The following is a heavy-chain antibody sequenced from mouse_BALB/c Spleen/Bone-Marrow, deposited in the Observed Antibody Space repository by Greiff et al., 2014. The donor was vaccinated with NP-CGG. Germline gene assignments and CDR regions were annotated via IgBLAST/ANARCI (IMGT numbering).Heavy chain of an antibody. Sequence: QVQLQQPGAELVKPGASVKLSCKASGYTFTSYYMYWVKQRPGQGLEWIGGINPSNGGTNFNEKFKSKATLTVNKSSSKAYMQLSRHRSEDYAVYYYTRAQYYGSRYYYAMDYWGQGTSVTVSS. CDR3: TRAQYYGSRYYYAMDY. J-gene: IGHJ4*01. CDR1: GYTFTSYY. D-gene: IGHD1-1*01. CDR2: INPSNGGT. V-gene: IGHV1S81*02.